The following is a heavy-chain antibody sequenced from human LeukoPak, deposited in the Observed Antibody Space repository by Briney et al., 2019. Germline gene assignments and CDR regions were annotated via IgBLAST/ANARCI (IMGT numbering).Heavy chain of an antibody. D-gene: IGHD5-18*01. J-gene: IGHJ4*02. CDR1: GGSISGYY. V-gene: IGHV4-59*12. CDR3: ASVTVDTAMVGLEEGYFDY. Sequence: SETLSLTCTVSGGSISGYYWSWIRQPPGEGLEWIGYISYSGSTYYNPSLKSRVTISVDTSKNQFSLKLSSVTAADTAVYYCASVTVDTAMVGLEEGYFDYWGQGTLVTVSS. CDR2: ISYSGST.